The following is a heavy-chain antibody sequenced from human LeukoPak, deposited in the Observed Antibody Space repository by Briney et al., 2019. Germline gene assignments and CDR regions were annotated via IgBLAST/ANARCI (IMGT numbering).Heavy chain of an antibody. CDR3: AKFPLIQLWTYYFDY. CDR1: GFTFSSYG. Sequence: GGSLRLSCAASGFTFSSYGMSWVRQAPGKGLEWVSAISGSGGSTYYADSVKGRFTISRDNSKNTLYLQMNSLRAEDTAVYYCAKFPLIQLWTYYFDYWGQGTLVTVSS. J-gene: IGHJ4*02. D-gene: IGHD5-18*01. V-gene: IGHV3-23*01. CDR2: ISGSGGST.